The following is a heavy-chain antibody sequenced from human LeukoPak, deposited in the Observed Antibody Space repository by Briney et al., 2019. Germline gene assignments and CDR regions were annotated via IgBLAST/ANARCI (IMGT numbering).Heavy chain of an antibody. CDR1: GYTFTGYY. J-gene: IGHJ5*02. D-gene: IGHD2-15*01. V-gene: IGHV1-2*02. Sequence: ASAKVSCKASGYTFTGYYMHWVRQAPGQGLEWMGWINPNSGGTNYAQKFQGRVTMTRDTSISTAYMELSRLRSDDTAVYYCARETSYCSGGSCYGDWFDPWGQGTLVTVSS. CDR3: ARETSYCSGGSCYGDWFDP. CDR2: INPNSGGT.